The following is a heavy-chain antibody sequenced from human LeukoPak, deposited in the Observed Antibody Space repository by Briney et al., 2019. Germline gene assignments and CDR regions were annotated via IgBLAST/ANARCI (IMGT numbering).Heavy chain of an antibody. V-gene: IGHV4-59*11. J-gene: IGHJ6*02. Sequence: SETLSLTCTVSGGSISSHYWSWIRQPPGKGLEWIGYIYYSGSTSYNSSLKSRVTISLDTPKNQFSLKLSSVTAADTAVYYCARSFDSRGYYYYGMDVWGQGTTVTVSS. CDR1: GGSISSHY. D-gene: IGHD3-22*01. CDR2: IYYSGST. CDR3: ARSFDSRGYYYYGMDV.